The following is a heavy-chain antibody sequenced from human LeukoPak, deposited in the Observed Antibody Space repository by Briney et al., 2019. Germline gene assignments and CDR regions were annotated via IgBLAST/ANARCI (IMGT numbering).Heavy chain of an antibody. D-gene: IGHD3-3*01. CDR1: GFTFSSYW. Sequence: GGSLRLSCAASGFTFSSYWMSWVRQAPGKGLEWVANIKQDGSEKYYVDSVKGRFTISRDNAKNSLYLQTNSLRAEDTAVYYCARAQVDYDFWSGYLMYFDYWGQGTLVTVSS. V-gene: IGHV3-7*01. CDR3: ARAQVDYDFWSGYLMYFDY. CDR2: IKQDGSEK. J-gene: IGHJ4*02.